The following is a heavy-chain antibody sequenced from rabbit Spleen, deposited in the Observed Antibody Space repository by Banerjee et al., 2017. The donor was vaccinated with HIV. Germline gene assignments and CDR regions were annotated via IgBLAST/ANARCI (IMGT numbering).Heavy chain of an antibody. CDR2: IYTGSGST. D-gene: IGHD1-1*01. Sequence: QQQLVESGGGLVQPEGSLTLTCTASGFSFSGGYFMFWVRQAPGKGLEWIGCIYTGSGSTYYASWAKGRFTISKTSSTTVTLQMTSLTVADTATYFCAREAGTSGDYLWGPGTLVTVS. J-gene: IGHJ3*01. V-gene: IGHV1S45*01. CDR1: GFSFSGGYF. CDR3: AREAGTSGDYL.